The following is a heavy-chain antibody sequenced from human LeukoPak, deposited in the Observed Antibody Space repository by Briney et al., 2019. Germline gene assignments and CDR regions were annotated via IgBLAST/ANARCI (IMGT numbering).Heavy chain of an antibody. Sequence: GRSLRLSCAASGFTFDDYAMHWVRQAPGKGLEWVSAISGSGGSTYYADSVKGRFTISRDNSKNTLYLQMNNLRAEDTAVYYCAKDPTSPHDYWGQGTLVTVSS. V-gene: IGHV3-23*01. CDR1: GFTFDDYA. J-gene: IGHJ4*02. CDR2: ISGSGGST. D-gene: IGHD1-14*01. CDR3: AKDPTSPHDY.